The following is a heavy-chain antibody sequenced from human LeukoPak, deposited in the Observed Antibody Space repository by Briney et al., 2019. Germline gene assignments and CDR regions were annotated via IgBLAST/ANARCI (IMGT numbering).Heavy chain of an antibody. D-gene: IGHD5-12*01. CDR3: AKGTKVATITYLDY. J-gene: IGHJ4*02. CDR1: GFTFSSYA. V-gene: IGHV3-23*01. CDR2: ISGSGGST. Sequence: GGSLRLSCAASGFTFSSYAMSWVRQAPGKGLEWVSAISGSGGSTYYADSVKGRFTISRDNSKNTLHLQMNSLRAEDTAVYYCAKGTKVATITYLDYWGQGTLVTVSS.